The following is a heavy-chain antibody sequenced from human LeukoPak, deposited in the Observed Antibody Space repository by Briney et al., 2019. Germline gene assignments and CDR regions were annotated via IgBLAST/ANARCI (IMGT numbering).Heavy chain of an antibody. J-gene: IGHJ4*02. V-gene: IGHV3-48*02. CDR2: ISSSSSTI. CDR1: GFTFSSYS. CDR3: ASISAVAGSSFDY. Sequence: GGSLRLSCAAAGFTFSSYSMNWVRQVPGKGLEGDSYISSSSSTIYYADSVKGRFTISRDNANNSLYLQMNSLRDEDTAVYYCASISAVAGSSFDYWGQGTLVTVSS. D-gene: IGHD6-19*01.